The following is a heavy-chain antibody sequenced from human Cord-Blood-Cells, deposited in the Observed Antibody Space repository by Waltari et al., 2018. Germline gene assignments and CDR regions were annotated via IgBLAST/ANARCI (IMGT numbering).Heavy chain of an antibody. CDR3: ARGGDYGSGSYSNFDY. Sequence: QVQLVESGGGVVKPGRSLRLSCAASGFTFSSYAMHWVRRAPGKGLEWVAVISYDGSNKYYADSVKGRFTISRDNSKNTLYLQMNSLRAEDTAVYYCARGGDYGSGSYSNFDYWGQGTLVTVSS. CDR1: GFTFSSYA. V-gene: IGHV3-30*04. J-gene: IGHJ4*02. D-gene: IGHD3-10*01. CDR2: ISYDGSNK.